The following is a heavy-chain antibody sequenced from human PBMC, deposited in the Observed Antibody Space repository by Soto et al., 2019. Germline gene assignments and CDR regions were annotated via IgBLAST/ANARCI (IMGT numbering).Heavy chain of an antibody. CDR1: GYSFTSYW. V-gene: IGHV5-10-1*01. J-gene: IGHJ4*02. CDR3: AVHSGYCSSTSCYQLRFDY. Sequence: EVQLVQSGAEVKKPGESLRISCKGSGYSFTSYWISWVRQMPGKGLEWMGRIDPSDSYTNYSPSFQGHVTISADKSISTAYLQWSSLKASDTAMYYCAVHSGYCSSTSCYQLRFDYWGQGTLVTVSS. CDR2: IDPSDSYT. D-gene: IGHD2-2*01.